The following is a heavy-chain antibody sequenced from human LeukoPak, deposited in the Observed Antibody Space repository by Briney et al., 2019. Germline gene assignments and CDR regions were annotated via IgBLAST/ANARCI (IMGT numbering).Heavy chain of an antibody. CDR2: INPSGGST. V-gene: IGHV1-46*01. CDR3: ARDMFNGYYLGAFDI. Sequence: ASVTVSCKASGYTFTSYYIYWVRQAPGQGLEWMGIINPSGGSTSYAEKFQGRVTMTRDTSTSTVYMELSSLRSEDTAMYYCARDMFNGYYLGAFDIWGQGTLVTVSS. D-gene: IGHD3-22*01. J-gene: IGHJ3*02. CDR1: GYTFTSYY.